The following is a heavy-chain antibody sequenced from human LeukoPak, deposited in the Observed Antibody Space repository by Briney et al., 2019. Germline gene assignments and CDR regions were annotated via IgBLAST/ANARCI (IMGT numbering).Heavy chain of an antibody. CDR3: AKKVGGVYAFDI. CDR2: ISSSGGST. D-gene: IGHD3-16*01. J-gene: IGHJ3*02. CDR1: GFTFNNYA. V-gene: IGHV3-23*01. Sequence: GSLRLSCAASGFTFNNYAMNWVRQPPGKGLEWVSSISSSGGSTYYADSVQGRFTISRDNSKSTLYLQMNSLRAEDTAVYYCAKKVGGVYAFDIWGQGTMVTVSS.